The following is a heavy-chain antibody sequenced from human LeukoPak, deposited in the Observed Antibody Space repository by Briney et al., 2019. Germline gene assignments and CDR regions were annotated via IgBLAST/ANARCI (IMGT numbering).Heavy chain of an antibody. V-gene: IGHV3-48*01. D-gene: IGHD1-26*01. Sequence: GGSLRLSCAASGFTFSSYSMNWVRQAPGKGLEWVSYISSSSSTIYYADSVKGRFTISRDNAKNSLYLQMNSLRAEDTAVYYCARDPGAGVIDYWGQGTLVTISS. CDR3: ARDPGAGVIDY. J-gene: IGHJ4*02. CDR1: GFTFSSYS. CDR2: ISSSSSTI.